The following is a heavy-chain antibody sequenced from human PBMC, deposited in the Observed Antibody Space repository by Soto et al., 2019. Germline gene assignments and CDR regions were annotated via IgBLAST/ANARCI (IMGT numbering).Heavy chain of an antibody. J-gene: IGHJ4*02. CDR2: IFSGGGT. Sequence: GGSLRLSCAALGFTVSNNYISRVRQAPGKGLEWVSVIFSGGGTYYADSVKGRFTISRDNSKNMVYLQMNSLRAEDTAMYYCARDLDESGTRWSWGWGQGTLVTVSS. CDR1: GFTVSNNY. D-gene: IGHD2-15*01. CDR3: ARDLDESGTRWSWG. V-gene: IGHV3-53*01.